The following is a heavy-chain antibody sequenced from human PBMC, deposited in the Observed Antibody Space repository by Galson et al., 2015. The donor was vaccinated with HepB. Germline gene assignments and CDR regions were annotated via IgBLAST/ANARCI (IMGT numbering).Heavy chain of an antibody. CDR3: ASGLDPDYDSSGYYPYDAFVF. V-gene: IGHV3-30*03. CDR1: GFTFSSYG. D-gene: IGHD3-22*01. Sequence: SLRLSCAASGFTFSSYGMHWVRQAPGKGLEWVAVISYDGSNKYYADSVKGRFTISRDNSKNTLYLQMNSLRAEDTAAYYRASGLDPDYDSSGYYPYDAFVFWGQGTMVTVSS. CDR2: ISYDGSNK. J-gene: IGHJ3*01.